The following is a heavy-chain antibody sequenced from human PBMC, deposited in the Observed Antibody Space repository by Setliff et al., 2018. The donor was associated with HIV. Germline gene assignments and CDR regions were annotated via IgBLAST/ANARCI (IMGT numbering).Heavy chain of an antibody. Sequence: ASETLSLTCTVSGDSVSSRSYYWSWIRQPPGKGLEWIGYIYYSGSTNYNPSLKSRVTMSVDTSKNQFSLKLTSVTASDTAVYYCARAAAGNTGPFDLWGQGSPVTVS. CDR2: IYYSGST. CDR3: ARAAAGNTGPFDL. D-gene: IGHD4-17*01. J-gene: IGHJ4*02. V-gene: IGHV4-61*01. CDR1: GDSVSSRSYY.